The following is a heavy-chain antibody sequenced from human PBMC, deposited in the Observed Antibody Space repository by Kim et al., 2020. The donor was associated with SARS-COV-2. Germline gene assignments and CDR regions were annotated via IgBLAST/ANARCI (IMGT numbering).Heavy chain of an antibody. CDR3: ARDFEGMDV. Sequence: GGTNYAQKLQGRVTMTRDTSISTAYMELSRLRSDDTAVYYCARDFEGMDVWGQGTTVTVSS. CDR2: GGT. J-gene: IGHJ6*02. D-gene: IGHD3-9*01. V-gene: IGHV1-2*02.